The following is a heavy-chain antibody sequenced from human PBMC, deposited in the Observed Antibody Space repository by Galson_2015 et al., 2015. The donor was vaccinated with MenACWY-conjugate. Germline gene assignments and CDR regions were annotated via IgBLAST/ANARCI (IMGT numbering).Heavy chain of an antibody. D-gene: IGHD6-13*01. V-gene: IGHV1-69*13. CDR1: GGSFSSYA. Sequence: SVKVSCKASGGSFSSYAISWVRQAPGQGLEWMGRIIPLFDTTNYAQKFQGRVTLTADASTNTAYVELSSLTYEDTAVFYCARDPFIAAAGTTNYFYYGLDVWGQGTTVTVFS. CDR2: IIPLFDTT. J-gene: IGHJ6*02. CDR3: ARDPFIAAAGTTNYFYYGLDV.